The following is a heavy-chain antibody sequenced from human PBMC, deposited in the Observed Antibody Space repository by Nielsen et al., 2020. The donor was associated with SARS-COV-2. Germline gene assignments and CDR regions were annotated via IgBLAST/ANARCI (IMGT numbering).Heavy chain of an antibody. J-gene: IGHJ1*01. CDR3: ARGRDYGEYFQH. D-gene: IGHD4-17*01. V-gene: IGHV1-69*13. CDR2: IIPIFGTA. CDR1: GGTFSSYA. Sequence: SVKVSCKASGGTFSSYAINWVRQAPGQGLEWMGGIIPIFGTANYAQKFQGRVTITADESTSTAYMELSSLRSEDTAVYYCARGRDYGEYFQHWGQGTLVTVSS.